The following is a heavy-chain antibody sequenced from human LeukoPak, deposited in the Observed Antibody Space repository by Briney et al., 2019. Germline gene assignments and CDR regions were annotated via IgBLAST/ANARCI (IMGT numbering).Heavy chain of an antibody. CDR1: GYTFTSYD. CDR2: MNPNSGNT. CDR3: ARVGPYLLNYYYYMDV. J-gene: IGHJ6*03. Sequence: ASVKVSCKASGYTFTSYDINWVRQATGQGLEWMGWMNPNSGNTGYAQKFQGRVTITRNTSISTAYMELSSLRSEDTAVYYCARVGPYLLNYYYYMDVWGKGTTVTVSS. V-gene: IGHV1-8*03. D-gene: IGHD2/OR15-2a*01.